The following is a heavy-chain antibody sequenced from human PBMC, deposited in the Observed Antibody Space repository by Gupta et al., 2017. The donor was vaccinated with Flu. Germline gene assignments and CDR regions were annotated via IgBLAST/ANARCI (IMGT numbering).Heavy chain of an antibody. D-gene: IGHD2-2*01. Sequence: MNWVRQAAGKGLEWVGRIKSKSEGETIDYAATLKGRFTISKDAYMGTLYLRMDSLKTEDTAVYYCTTPRYCTSTSCGSIDYWGQGTLVTVSS. V-gene: IGHV3-15*01. J-gene: IGHJ4*02. CDR2: IKSKSEGETI. CDR3: TTPRYCTSTSCGSIDY.